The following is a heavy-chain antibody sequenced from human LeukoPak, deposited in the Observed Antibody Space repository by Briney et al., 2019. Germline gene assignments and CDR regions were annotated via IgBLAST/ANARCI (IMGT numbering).Heavy chain of an antibody. CDR1: GYYISSGYY. D-gene: IGHD4-11*01. V-gene: IGHV4-38-2*01. CDR3: ARHFIDSNYAY. Sequence: SETLSLTCAVSGYYISSGYYWGWIRQPPGKGLEWIGSIYHSGSTYYNPSLKSRVTISVDTSKNQFSLKLSSVTAADTAVYYCARHFIDSNYAYWGQGTLVTVSS. CDR2: IYHSGST. J-gene: IGHJ4*02.